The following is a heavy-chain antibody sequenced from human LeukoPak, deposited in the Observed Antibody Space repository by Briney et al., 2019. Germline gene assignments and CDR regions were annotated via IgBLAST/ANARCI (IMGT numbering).Heavy chain of an antibody. Sequence: GGSLRLSCAASGFTFSDYYMSWIRQVPGKGLEWVSYISSSSSYTNYADSVKGRFTISRDNDKNSLYLQMNSLRAEDTAVYYCARVGGGTTSLDYFDYWGQGTLVTVSS. CDR2: ISSSSSYT. D-gene: IGHD1-7*01. V-gene: IGHV3-11*06. CDR1: GFTFSDYY. J-gene: IGHJ4*02. CDR3: ARVGGGTTSLDYFDY.